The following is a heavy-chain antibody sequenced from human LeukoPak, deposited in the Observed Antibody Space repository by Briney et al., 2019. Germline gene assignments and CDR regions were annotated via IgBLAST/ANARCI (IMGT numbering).Heavy chain of an antibody. CDR2: INHSGST. CDR3: ARVRGDCSSTSCFWYYYYYMDV. V-gene: IGHV4-61*10. Sequence: SSETLSLTCTVSGGSISSGPYYWSWIRQPAGKGLEWIGEINHSGSTNYNPSLKSRVTISVDTSKNQFSLKLSSVTAADTAVYYCARVRGDCSSTSCFWYYYYYMDVWGKGTTVTVSS. D-gene: IGHD2-2*01. CDR1: GGSISSGPYY. J-gene: IGHJ6*03.